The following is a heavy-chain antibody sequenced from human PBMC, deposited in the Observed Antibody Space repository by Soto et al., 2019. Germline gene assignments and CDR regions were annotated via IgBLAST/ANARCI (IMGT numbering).Heavy chain of an antibody. CDR1: GGIFRSYA. V-gene: IGHV1-69*06. CDR3: ARDGAYLYCYCGIDA. CDR2: IMPIFGTA. J-gene: IGHJ6*02. D-gene: IGHD2-15*01. Sequence: SVQVPCKASGGIFRSYANSWVRQPPGQGLEWMGGIMPIFGTANYAQKFKGRVTITADKSTSTAHMELSSLRSEDTAVYYCARDGAYLYCYCGIDAWGQGTTVTFSS.